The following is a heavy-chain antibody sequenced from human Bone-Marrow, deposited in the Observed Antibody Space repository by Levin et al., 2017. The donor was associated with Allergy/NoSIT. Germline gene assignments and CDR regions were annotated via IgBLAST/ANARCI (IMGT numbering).Heavy chain of an antibody. V-gene: IGHV4-59*08. CDR1: GGSISTYY. Sequence: SSETLSLTCTVSGGSISTYYWSWIRQPPGKGLEWIGYVYYSGSTNYNPSLKSRVTMSVDTSKNHFSLKLSTVTAADTALYYCARHAGPIHLWLMDYWGQGTLVTVSS. CDR2: VYYSGST. CDR3: ARHAGPIHLWLMDY. J-gene: IGHJ4*02. D-gene: IGHD5-18*01.